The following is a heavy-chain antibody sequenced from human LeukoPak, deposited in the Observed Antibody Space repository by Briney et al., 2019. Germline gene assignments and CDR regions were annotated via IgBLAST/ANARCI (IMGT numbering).Heavy chain of an antibody. D-gene: IGHD3-9*01. V-gene: IGHV3-21*01. CDR1: GFTFSSYS. CDR3: ARDTNLSGYLRLPEVFAY. J-gene: IGHJ4*02. CDR2: INNSSSYM. Sequence: GGSLRLSCAASGFTFSSYSMNWVRQAPGKGLEWVSSINNSSSYMYYADSVKGRFTISRDNAKNSLYLKMNSLRAEDTAVSYCARDTNLSGYLRLPEVFAYWGQGTLVTVSS.